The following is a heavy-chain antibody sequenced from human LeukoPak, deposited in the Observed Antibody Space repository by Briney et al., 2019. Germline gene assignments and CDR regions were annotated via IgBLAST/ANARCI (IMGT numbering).Heavy chain of an antibody. J-gene: IGHJ4*02. D-gene: IGHD1-26*01. CDR1: GGSISSSSYY. CDR2: IYYSGST. CDR3: ARGQGATPDY. V-gene: IGHV4-39*07. Sequence: SETLSLTCTVSGGSISSSSYYWGWIRQPPGKGLEWIGSIYYSGSTYYNPSLKSRVTISVDTSKNQFSLKLSSVTAADTAVYYCARGQGATPDYWGQGTLVTVSS.